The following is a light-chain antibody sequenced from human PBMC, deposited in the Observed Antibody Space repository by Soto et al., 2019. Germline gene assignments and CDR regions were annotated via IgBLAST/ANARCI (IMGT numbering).Light chain of an antibody. CDR2: SNN. J-gene: IGLJ1*01. CDR3: AAWDDSLNGLYV. V-gene: IGLV1-44*01. Sequence: QSVLTQPPSASGPPGQRVTISCSGGSSNIGSNAVTWYRQLPGTAPKLLIYSNNQRPSGVPDRFSGSKSGTSASLAISGLQSEDEADYYCAAWDDSLNGLYVFGTGTKLTVL. CDR1: SSNIGSNA.